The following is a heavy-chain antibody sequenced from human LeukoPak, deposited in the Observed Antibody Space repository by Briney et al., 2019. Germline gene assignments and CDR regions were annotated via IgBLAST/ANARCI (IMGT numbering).Heavy chain of an antibody. V-gene: IGHV4-59*01. CDR3: ARVGWAYYFDY. CDR1: GGSISSYY. J-gene: IGHJ4*02. D-gene: IGHD3-16*01. CDR2: IYYSGST. Sequence: PSETLSLTCTVSGGSISSYYWSWIRQPPGKGLEWIGYIYYSGSTNYNPSLKSRVTISVDTSKNQFSLKLSSVTAADTAVYYCARVGWAYYFDYWGQGTLVTVSS.